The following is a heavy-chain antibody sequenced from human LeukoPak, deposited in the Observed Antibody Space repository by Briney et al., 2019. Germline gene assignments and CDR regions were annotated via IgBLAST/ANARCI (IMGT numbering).Heavy chain of an antibody. D-gene: IGHD1-7*01. CDR1: GFTFSDYW. Sequence: GGSLRLSCAASGFTFSDYWMHWVRQPPGKGLVWVSRIQNDGSYIYYADSVKGRFTISRDNAKNSLYLQMNSLRAEDTAVYYCARRNYTYNWFDPWGQGTLVTVSS. V-gene: IGHV3-74*01. CDR3: ARRNYTYNWFDP. J-gene: IGHJ5*02. CDR2: IQNDGSYI.